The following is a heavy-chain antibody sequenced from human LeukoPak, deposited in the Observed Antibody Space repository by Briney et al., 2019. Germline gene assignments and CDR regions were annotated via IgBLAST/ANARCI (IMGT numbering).Heavy chain of an antibody. Sequence: GASVKVSCKASGYTFTSYGINWVRQAPGQGLGWMGXXXAYNGNTNYAQKLXGRVTMTADTSTSTAYMELRSLRSDDTAVYYCARASKSITMIVVPIDYWGQGTLVTVSS. CDR3: ARASKSITMIVVPIDY. CDR2: XXAYNGNT. V-gene: IGHV1-18*01. CDR1: GYTFTSYG. J-gene: IGHJ4*02. D-gene: IGHD3-22*01.